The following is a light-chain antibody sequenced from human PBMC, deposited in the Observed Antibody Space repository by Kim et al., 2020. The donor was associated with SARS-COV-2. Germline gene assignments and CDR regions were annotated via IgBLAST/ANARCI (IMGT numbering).Light chain of an antibody. Sequence: IQMTQSPSALSAAVGDRVTITCRASQSISDWLAWYQQKPGKAPKLLIYDASNLDTGVPSRFGGSRSGTEFTLTISGLQPDDSATYYCQQYNTNSITFGQGTRLEIK. CDR1: QSISDW. CDR2: DAS. V-gene: IGKV1-5*01. J-gene: IGKJ5*01. CDR3: QQYNTNSIT.